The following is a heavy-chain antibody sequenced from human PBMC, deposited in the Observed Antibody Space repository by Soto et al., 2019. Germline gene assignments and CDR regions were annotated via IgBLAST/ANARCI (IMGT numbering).Heavy chain of an antibody. CDR1: GYTFTSYG. CDR3: AANGLGYCSSTSCPYYYYMDV. D-gene: IGHD2-2*01. Sequence: ASVKVSCKASGYTFTSYGISWVRQAPGQGLEWMGWISAYNGNTNYAQKLQGRVTMTTDTSTSTAYMELSSLRSEDTAVYYCAANGLGYCSSTSCPYYYYMDVWGKGTTVTVSS. J-gene: IGHJ6*03. CDR2: ISAYNGNT. V-gene: IGHV1-18*01.